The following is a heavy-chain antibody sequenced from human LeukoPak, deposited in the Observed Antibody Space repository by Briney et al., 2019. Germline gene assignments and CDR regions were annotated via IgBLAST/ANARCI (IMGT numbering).Heavy chain of an antibody. J-gene: IGHJ4*02. V-gene: IGHV3-30*18. CDR2: ISHDGSNK. CDR1: GFPFSDYG. D-gene: IGHD3-16*01. CDR3: AKVRWGSDNALDS. Sequence: GTSLRLSCAASGFPFSDYGMYWVRQAPGKGLEWLAVISHDGSNKYYADSVKGRITISRDNSMNTLYLQMNSLRAEDTAVYYCAKVRWGSDNALDSWGQGTLVTGSS.